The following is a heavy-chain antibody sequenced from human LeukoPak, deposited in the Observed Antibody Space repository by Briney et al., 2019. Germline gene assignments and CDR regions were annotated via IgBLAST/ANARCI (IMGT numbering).Heavy chain of an antibody. Sequence: GSSVKVSCKASGGTFSSYAISWVRQAPGQGLEWMGRIIPILGIANYAQKFQGRVTITADKSTSTAYMELSSLRSEDTAVYYCARDRAREITMVRGVIIDYFDYWGQGTLVTVSS. J-gene: IGHJ4*02. CDR3: ARDRAREITMVRGVIIDYFDY. D-gene: IGHD3-10*01. V-gene: IGHV1-69*04. CDR1: GGTFSSYA. CDR2: IIPILGIA.